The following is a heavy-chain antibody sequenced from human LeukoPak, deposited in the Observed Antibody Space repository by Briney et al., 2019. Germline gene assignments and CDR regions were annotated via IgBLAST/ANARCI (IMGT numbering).Heavy chain of an antibody. V-gene: IGHV3-30*03. Sequence: PGRSLRLSCAASGFTFSSYGMHWVRQAPGKGLEWVAVISFDGSTKYYADSVKGRFTISRDNSKNTLYLQMNSLRAEDTAVYYCARDSGRGLMITFGGVIVYWGQGTLVTVSS. D-gene: IGHD3-16*02. CDR1: GFTFSSYG. J-gene: IGHJ4*02. CDR2: ISFDGSTK. CDR3: ARDSGRGLMITFGGVIVY.